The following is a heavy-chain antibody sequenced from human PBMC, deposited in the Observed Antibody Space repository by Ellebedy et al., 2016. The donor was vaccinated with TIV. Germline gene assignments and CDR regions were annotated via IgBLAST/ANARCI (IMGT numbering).Heavy chain of an antibody. CDR1: GFTFTSSA. CDR3: ARDRRAYCGGDCPSWFDP. CDR2: IVVGSGNT. Sequence: AASVKVSCKASGFTFTSSAVQWVRQARGQRLEWIGWIVVGSGNTNYAQKFQERVTITRDMSTSTAYMELSSLRSEDTAVYYCARDRRAYCGGDCPSWFDPWGQGTLVTVSP. J-gene: IGHJ5*02. D-gene: IGHD2-21*02. V-gene: IGHV1-58*01.